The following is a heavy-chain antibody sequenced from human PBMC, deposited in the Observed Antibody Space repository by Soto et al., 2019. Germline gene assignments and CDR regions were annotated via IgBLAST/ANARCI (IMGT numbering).Heavy chain of an antibody. D-gene: IGHD3-3*01. V-gene: IGHV1-69*06. Sequence: SVKVSCKASGGTFSTSSINWLRQAPGQRPEWMGNILPVFGTADYAQKFRDRVTITAGKSTNTAYMELRSLRAEDTAVYYCAKARAQYYDFWSGYPVDYWGQGTLVTVSS. CDR1: GGTFSTSS. CDR2: ILPVFGTA. CDR3: AKARAQYYDFWSGYPVDY. J-gene: IGHJ4*02.